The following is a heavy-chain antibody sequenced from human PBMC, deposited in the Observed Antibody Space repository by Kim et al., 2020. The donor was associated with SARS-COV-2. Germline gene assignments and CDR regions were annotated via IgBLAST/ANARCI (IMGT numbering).Heavy chain of an antibody. Sequence: GESLKISCKGSGYSFTSYWIGWVRQMPGKGLEWMGIIYPGDSDTRYSPSFQGQVTISADKSISTAYLQWSSLKASDTAMYYCARLWAGGCSSTSCYTGYYFDYWGQGTLVTVSS. CDR3: ARLWAGGCSSTSCYTGYYFDY. D-gene: IGHD2-2*02. V-gene: IGHV5-51*01. CDR1: GYSFTSYW. CDR2: IYPGDSDT. J-gene: IGHJ4*02.